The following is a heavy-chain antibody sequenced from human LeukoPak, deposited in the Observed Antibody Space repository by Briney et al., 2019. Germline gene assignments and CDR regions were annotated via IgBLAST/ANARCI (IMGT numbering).Heavy chain of an antibody. D-gene: IGHD3-22*01. CDR1: GVTVSSNY. V-gene: IGHV3-53*04. J-gene: IGHJ6*02. CDR2: IYSDGST. CDR3: ARHDSSGDGMDV. Sequence: GGSLRLSCAASGVTVSSNYMSWVRQAPGRGLEWVSVIYSDGSTYYADSVKGRFTISRHNSKNTLYLQMNSLRAEDTAVYYCARHDSSGDGMDVWGQGTTVTVSS.